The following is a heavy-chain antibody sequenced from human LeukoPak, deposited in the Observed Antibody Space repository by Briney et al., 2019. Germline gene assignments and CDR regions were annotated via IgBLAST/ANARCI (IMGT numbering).Heavy chain of an antibody. V-gene: IGHV3-7*01. CDR3: ARAGYSSGWLNDY. D-gene: IGHD6-19*01. CDR2: IKQDGSEK. J-gene: IGHJ4*02. CDR1: GFTFSSYW. Sequence: GGSLRLSCAASGFTFSSYWMSWVRQAPGKGLEWVANIKQDGSEKYYVDSVKGRFTSSRDNAKNSLYLQMNSLRAEDTAVYYCARAGYSSGWLNDYWGQGTLVTVSS.